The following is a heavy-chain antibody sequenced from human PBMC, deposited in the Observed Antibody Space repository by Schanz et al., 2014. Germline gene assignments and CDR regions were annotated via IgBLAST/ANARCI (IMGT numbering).Heavy chain of an antibody. J-gene: IGHJ4*02. Sequence: QVQLVQSGDEVKKPGASVKVSCKASGYTFTSYGISWVRQAPGQGLEWMGIINPSGGSTRYGQKFQGRITVTTDTSTSTVYLELSSLRSDDTAVYYCGRGFSRSYIDFWGQGTLITVSS. V-gene: IGHV1-46*03. D-gene: IGHD6-6*01. CDR3: GRGFSRSYIDF. CDR1: GYTFTSYG. CDR2: INPSGGST.